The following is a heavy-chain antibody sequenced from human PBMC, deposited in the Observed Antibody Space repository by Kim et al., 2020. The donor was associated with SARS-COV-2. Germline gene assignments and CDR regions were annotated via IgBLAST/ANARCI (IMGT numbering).Heavy chain of an antibody. J-gene: IGHJ6*04. Sequence: YADSVKGRFTISRDNAKNSLYLQMNSLRAEDTAVYYCASLDFWSGYYADVWGKGTTVTVSS. V-gene: IGHV3-11*01. D-gene: IGHD3-3*01. CDR3: ASLDFWSGYYADV.